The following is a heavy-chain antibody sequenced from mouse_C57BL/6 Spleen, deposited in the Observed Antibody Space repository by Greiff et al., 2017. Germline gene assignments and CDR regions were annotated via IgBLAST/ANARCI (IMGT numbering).Heavy chain of an antibody. Sequence: QVQLQQSGAELVRPGASVTLSCKASGYTFTDYEMHWVKQTPVHGLEWIGAIDPETGGTAYNQKFKGKAILTADKSSSTAYMELRSLTSEDSAVYYCTRSEDYDEKGFAYWGQGTLVTVSA. CDR3: TRSEDYDEKGFAY. J-gene: IGHJ3*01. CDR2: IDPETGGT. CDR1: GYTFTDYE. D-gene: IGHD2-4*01. V-gene: IGHV1-15*01.